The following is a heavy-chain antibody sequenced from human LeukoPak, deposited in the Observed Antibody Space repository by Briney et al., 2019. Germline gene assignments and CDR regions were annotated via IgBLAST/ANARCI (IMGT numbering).Heavy chain of an antibody. V-gene: IGHV4-59*08. CDR3: ARHYGP. CDR2: IYYSGST. D-gene: IGHD3-10*01. J-gene: IGHJ4*02. CDR1: GGSISSYY. Sequence: PSETLSLTCTVSGGSISSYYWSWIRQPPGKGLEWIGCIYYSGSTNYNPSLESRVTISVDTSKNQFSPKLNSVTATDTAVYYCARHYGPWGQGTLVTVSS.